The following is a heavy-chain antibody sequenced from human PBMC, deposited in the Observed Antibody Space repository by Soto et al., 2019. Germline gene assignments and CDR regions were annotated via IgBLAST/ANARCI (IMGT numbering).Heavy chain of an antibody. D-gene: IGHD6-19*01. V-gene: IGHV1-18*01. Sequence: ASVKVSCKASGYTFTSYGISWVRQAPGQGLEWMGWISAYNGNTNYAQKLQGRVTMTTDTSTSTAYMELRSLRSDDTAVYYCARTESIAVAPPFDYWGQGTLVTVSS. CDR1: GYTFTSYG. J-gene: IGHJ4*02. CDR2: ISAYNGNT. CDR3: ARTESIAVAPPFDY.